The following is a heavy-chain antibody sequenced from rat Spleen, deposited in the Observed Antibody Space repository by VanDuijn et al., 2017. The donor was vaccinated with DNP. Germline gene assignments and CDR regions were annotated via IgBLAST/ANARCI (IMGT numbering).Heavy chain of an antibody. D-gene: IGHD1-10*01. CDR2: IYTAGNT. J-gene: IGHJ3*01. Sequence: EVQLQESGPGLVKPSQSLSLTCSVTGYSITSSYRWNWIRKFPGNKLEWMGYIYTAGNTNYNPSLKSRISITRDASKNQFFLQLNSVTTEDTATYYCASSYNNYWDWFAYWGQGTLVTVSS. V-gene: IGHV3-3*01. CDR3: ASSYNNYWDWFAY. CDR1: GYSITSSYR.